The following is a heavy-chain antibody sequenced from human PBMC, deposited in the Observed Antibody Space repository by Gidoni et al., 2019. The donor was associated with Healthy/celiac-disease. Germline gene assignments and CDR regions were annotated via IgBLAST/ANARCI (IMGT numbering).Heavy chain of an antibody. D-gene: IGHD1-1*01. CDR2: FDPEDGET. CDR3: ATRPYSRYNWNDAGDAFDI. V-gene: IGHV1-24*01. J-gene: IGHJ3*02. Sequence: QVQLVPSGAEVKKPGASVKVSCKVSVYTLTELSIHWLRQAPGKGLEWMGGFDPEDGETIYAQKFQGRVTMTEDTSTDTAYMELSSLRSEDKAVYYCATRPYSRYNWNDAGDAFDIWGQGTMVTVSS. CDR1: VYTLTELS.